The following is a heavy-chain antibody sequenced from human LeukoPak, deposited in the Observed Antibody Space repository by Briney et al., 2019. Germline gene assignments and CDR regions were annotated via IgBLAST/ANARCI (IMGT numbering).Heavy chain of an antibody. CDR2: ISNDGRKK. Sequence: QTGGSLRLSCAASGFTFSNYDMHWVRQAPGKGLEWVAAISNDGRKKSHADSVKGRFTISRDNSKDTLYVQMNSLRAEDTAVYYCAKGHNSSWYYFGYWGQGTLVTVSS. J-gene: IGHJ4*02. CDR1: GFTFSNYD. CDR3: AKGHNSSWYYFGY. V-gene: IGHV3-30*18. D-gene: IGHD6-13*01.